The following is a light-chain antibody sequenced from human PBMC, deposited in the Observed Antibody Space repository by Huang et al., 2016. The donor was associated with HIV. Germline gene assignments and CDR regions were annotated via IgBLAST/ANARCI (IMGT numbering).Light chain of an antibody. Sequence: IQLTQSPSSLSASVGDRVTITCRANQAIGTYLAWYQQKPGKAPELLLNSSSTLRSGGPARFSGGGSGTDFTLTITRLQPEDFASYSCQHLYTFGGGTKVEIK. CDR2: SSS. CDR1: QAIGTY. CDR3: QHLYT. J-gene: IGKJ4*01. V-gene: IGKV1-9*01.